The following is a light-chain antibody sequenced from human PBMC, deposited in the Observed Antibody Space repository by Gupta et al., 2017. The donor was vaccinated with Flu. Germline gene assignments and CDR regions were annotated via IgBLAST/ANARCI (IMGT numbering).Light chain of an antibody. V-gene: IGLV2-11*01. CDR2: DVS. CDR1: GSDVGGYNY. J-gene: IGLJ2*01. Sequence: QSALTPPRSLSGSPGQSVTISCTGTGSDVGGYNYVSWYRQHPGKAPKLIVSDVSKRPSGVPDRFSGSKSGNTASLTISGLQADDEADYYCCSYAGSYTFVFGGGTQLTVL. CDR3: CSYAGSYTFV.